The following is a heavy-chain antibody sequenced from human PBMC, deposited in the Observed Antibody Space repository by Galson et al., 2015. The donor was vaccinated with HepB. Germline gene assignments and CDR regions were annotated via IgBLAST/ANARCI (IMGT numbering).Heavy chain of an antibody. CDR2: ISSSSSYT. J-gene: IGHJ6*02. D-gene: IGHD6-19*01. CDR1: GFTFRDYY. V-gene: IGHV3-11*05. Sequence: SLRLSCAASGFTFRDYYMSWIRQAPGKGLEWVSYISSSSSYTNYADSVKGRFTISRDNAKNSLYLQMNSLRAEDTAVYYCARDPVAGMPGYYYYGMDVWGQGTTVTVSS. CDR3: ARDPVAGMPGYYYYGMDV.